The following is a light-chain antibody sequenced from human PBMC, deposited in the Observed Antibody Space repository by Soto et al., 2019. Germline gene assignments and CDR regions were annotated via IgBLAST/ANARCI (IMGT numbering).Light chain of an antibody. V-gene: IGKV1-5*01. CDR1: QSISSW. Sequence: DIQMTQSPSTLSASVGDRVTITCRASQSISSWLAWYQQKPGKAPKLLIYDASSLESGVPSRLSGSGSGTEFTLTISSLQPDDFATYYCQQYNSSWTFGQGTKVEIK. CDR2: DAS. CDR3: QQYNSSWT. J-gene: IGKJ1*01.